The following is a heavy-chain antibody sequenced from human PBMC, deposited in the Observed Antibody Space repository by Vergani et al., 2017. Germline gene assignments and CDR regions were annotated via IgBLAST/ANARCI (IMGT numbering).Heavy chain of an antibody. CDR2: INQSGTT. CDR3: GRVADFYGLGSRLLDL. Sequence: QVQLQESGPGLVKPPGTLSLTCVVSGVSISGSNWWSWVRQPPGKGLEWIGEINQSGTTNYNPSLKSRVALSIDKSKNQFSLKLNSVTAADTAVYYCGRVADFYGLGSRLLDLWGQGILVTVSS. J-gene: IGHJ5*02. D-gene: IGHD3-10*01. V-gene: IGHV4-4*03. CDR1: GVSISGSNW.